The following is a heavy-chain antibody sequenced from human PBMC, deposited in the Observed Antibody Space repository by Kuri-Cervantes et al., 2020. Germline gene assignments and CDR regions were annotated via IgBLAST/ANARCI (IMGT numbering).Heavy chain of an antibody. D-gene: IGHD4-17*01. Sequence: ASVKVSCKASGYTFTSYDINWVRQATGQGLEWMGWMNPNSGSTGYAQKFQGRVTMTRDTSISAAYMELSRLRYDDTAVYYCARAPDYGDLNWFDPWGQGTLVTVSS. CDR2: MNPNSGST. V-gene: IGHV1-8*02. CDR3: ARAPDYGDLNWFDP. J-gene: IGHJ5*02. CDR1: GYTFTSYD.